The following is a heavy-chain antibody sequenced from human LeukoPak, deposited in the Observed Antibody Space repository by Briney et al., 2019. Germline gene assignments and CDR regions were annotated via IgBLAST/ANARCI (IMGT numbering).Heavy chain of an antibody. J-gene: IGHJ5*02. Sequence: SQTLSLTCAISGDSVSSNTAAWNWIRQSPSRGLEWLGRTYYRSKWYNDYAVSVRSRITINPDTLKNEFSLQLNSVTPDDTAVYYCAREEEQQLVVSWVDPWGQGTLVTVSS. CDR1: GDSVSSNTAA. D-gene: IGHD6-13*01. CDR2: TYYRSKWYN. V-gene: IGHV6-1*01. CDR3: AREEEQQLVVSWVDP.